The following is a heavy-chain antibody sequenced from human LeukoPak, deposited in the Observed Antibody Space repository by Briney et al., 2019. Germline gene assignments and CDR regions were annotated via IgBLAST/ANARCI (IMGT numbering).Heavy chain of an antibody. V-gene: IGHV1-2*06. Sequence: ASVKVSYKTSGYTFTSYGITWVRRAPGQGLEWMGRINPNSGGTNYAQKFQGRVTMTRDTSTSTAYMELRSLRSDDTAVYYCATGLVGPGGDWGQGTLVTVSS. CDR1: GYTFTSYG. D-gene: IGHD2-2*01. J-gene: IGHJ4*02. CDR3: ATGLVGPGGD. CDR2: INPNSGGT.